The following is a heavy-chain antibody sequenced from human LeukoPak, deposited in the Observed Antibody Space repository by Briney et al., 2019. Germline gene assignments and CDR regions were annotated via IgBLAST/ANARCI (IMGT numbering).Heavy chain of an antibody. Sequence: SVKVSCKASGGTLSSYAISWVRQAPGQGLEWMGRIIPILGIANYAQKFQGRVTITADKSTSTAYMELSSLRSEDTAVYYCARPRGYSGYELDYWGQGTLVTVSS. CDR3: ARPRGYSGYELDY. V-gene: IGHV1-69*04. CDR2: IIPILGIA. D-gene: IGHD5-12*01. J-gene: IGHJ4*02. CDR1: GGTLSSYA.